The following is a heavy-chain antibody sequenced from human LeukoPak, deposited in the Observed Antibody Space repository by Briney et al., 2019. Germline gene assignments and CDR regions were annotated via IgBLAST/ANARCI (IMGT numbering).Heavy chain of an antibody. CDR2: INHNGNVN. Sequence: GGFLRLSCAASGFTFSSYWMNWARQAPGKGLEWVASINHNGNVNYYVDSVKGRFTISRDNAKNSLYLQMNSLRDEDTAVYYCARGPSGSYIDAFDIWGQGTMVTVSS. J-gene: IGHJ3*02. D-gene: IGHD1-26*01. V-gene: IGHV3-7*01. CDR1: GFTFSSYW. CDR3: ARGPSGSYIDAFDI.